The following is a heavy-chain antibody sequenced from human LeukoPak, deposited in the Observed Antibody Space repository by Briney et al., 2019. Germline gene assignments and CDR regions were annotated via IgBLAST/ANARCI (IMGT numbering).Heavy chain of an antibody. CDR1: GFTFSSYA. D-gene: IGHD3-22*01. CDR3: AKGTDYDSSPHYFDY. CDR2: ISYDGTSK. V-gene: IGHV3-30-3*01. J-gene: IGHJ4*02. Sequence: GGSLRLSCAASGFTFSSYAMHWVRQAPGKGLEWVAVISYDGTSKYYADSVKGRFTISRDNSKNTLYLQMNSLRAEDTAVYYCAKGTDYDSSPHYFDYWGQGTLVTVSS.